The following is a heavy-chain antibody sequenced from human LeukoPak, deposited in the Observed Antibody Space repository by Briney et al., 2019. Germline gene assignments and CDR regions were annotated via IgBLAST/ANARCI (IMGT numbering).Heavy chain of an antibody. Sequence: GGSLRLSCAASGFTFSTYAMNWVRQAPGKGLEWVSTISGFGGTTYYADSVKGRFTISRDNSKNTLYLQMSSLRAEDTAIYYCAKPMAPVHDDAFDIWGQGTMVTVSS. D-gene: IGHD2-8*01. J-gene: IGHJ3*02. CDR1: GFTFSTYA. V-gene: IGHV3-23*01. CDR3: AKPMAPVHDDAFDI. CDR2: ISGFGGTT.